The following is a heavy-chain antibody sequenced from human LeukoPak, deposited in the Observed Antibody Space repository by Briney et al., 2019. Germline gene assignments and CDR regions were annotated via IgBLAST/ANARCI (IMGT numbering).Heavy chain of an antibody. CDR1: GFTFSNAW. CDR3: ARGDRDLLDYYYYMDV. V-gene: IGHV3-15*01. Sequence: PGGSLRLSCAASGFTFSNAWMSWVRQAPGKGLEWVGRIKSKTDGGTTDYAAPVKGRFTISRDDSKNTLYLQMNSLRAEDTAVYYCARGDRDLLDYYYYMDVWGKGTTVTISS. D-gene: IGHD3-3*01. CDR2: IKSKTDGGTT. J-gene: IGHJ6*03.